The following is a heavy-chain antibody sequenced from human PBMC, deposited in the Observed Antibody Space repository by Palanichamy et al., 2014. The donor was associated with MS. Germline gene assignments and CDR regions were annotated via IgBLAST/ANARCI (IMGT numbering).Heavy chain of an antibody. D-gene: IGHD3-10*01. CDR1: GYSLTSGYY. CDR2: MYHSGHT. Sequence: QVLLQESGPGLVKPSETLSLTCAVSGYSLTSGYYWGWTRQPPGKGLEWIGSMYHSGHTFYNPSLKSRVTMSVGTSTNQFSLKLASVTAADTAVYYCARVRDYYGSGSFYSDYWGQGTLVTVSS. J-gene: IGHJ4*02. CDR3: ARVRDYYGSGSFYSDY. V-gene: IGHV4-38-2*01.